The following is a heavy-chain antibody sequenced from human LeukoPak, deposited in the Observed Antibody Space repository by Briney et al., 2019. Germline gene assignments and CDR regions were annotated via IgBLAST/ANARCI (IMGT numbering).Heavy chain of an antibody. CDR2: IYYSGST. D-gene: IGHD5-18*01. V-gene: IGHV4-59*01. J-gene: IGHJ4*02. CDR3: ARVGRGYSYGPFDS. Sequence: PSETLSLTCTVSGGSISSYYWSWIRQPPGKGLELIGYIYYSGSTNYNPSLKSRVTISVVTSKNQFSLKLNSVTAADTAVYYCARVGRGYSYGPFDSWGQGTLVTVSS. CDR1: GGSISSYY.